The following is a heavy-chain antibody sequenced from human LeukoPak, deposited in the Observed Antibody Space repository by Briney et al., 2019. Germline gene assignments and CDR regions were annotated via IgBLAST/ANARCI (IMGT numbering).Heavy chain of an antibody. CDR2: ISYDGSNK. J-gene: IGHJ4*02. Sequence: GGSLRLSCAASGFTFSSYAMHWVRQAPGKGLEWVAVISYDGSNKYYADSVKGRFTISRDNSKNTLYLQMNSLRAEDTAVYYCAREETPIDSFDYWGQGVLVTVSS. D-gene: IGHD3-22*01. CDR3: AREETPIDSFDY. CDR1: GFTFSSYA. V-gene: IGHV3-30-3*01.